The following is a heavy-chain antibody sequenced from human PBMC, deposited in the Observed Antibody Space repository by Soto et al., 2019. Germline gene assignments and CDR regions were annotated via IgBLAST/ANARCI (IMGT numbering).Heavy chain of an antibody. V-gene: IGHV3-23*01. CDR2: IGGGGTDT. Sequence: EVQLLESGGDLVQPGGSLSLSCAASGFTFSSYAMSWVRQAPGKGLEWVSGIGGGGTDTYNTNPVRGRFTISRDNSDTTLYLQMISPGAEDTAVYYCATWVAIALAGHDYFGMDVWGQGTTVAVSS. J-gene: IGHJ6*02. CDR1: GFTFSSYA. CDR3: ATWVAIALAGHDYFGMDV. D-gene: IGHD6-19*01.